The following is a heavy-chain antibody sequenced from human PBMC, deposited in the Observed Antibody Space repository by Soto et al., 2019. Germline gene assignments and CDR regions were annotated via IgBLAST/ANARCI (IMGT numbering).Heavy chain of an antibody. D-gene: IGHD4-17*01. CDR3: ARELRGHYGP. J-gene: IGHJ3*01. CDR1: GFNFRNFN. CDR2: VSGSSSYI. V-gene: IGHV3-21*06. Sequence: PGGSLRLSCEGSGFNFRNFNMIWVRQAPGKGLEWVSSVSGSSSYIYYADSVKGRFTVSRDNANNLVFLQMNGLRPEDTAMYYCARELRGHYGPWGQGTMVTVSS.